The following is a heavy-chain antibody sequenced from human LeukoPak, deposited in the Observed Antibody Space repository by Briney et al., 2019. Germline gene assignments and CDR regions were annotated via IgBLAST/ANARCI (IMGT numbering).Heavy chain of an antibody. V-gene: IGHV4-39*07. D-gene: IGHD1-1*01. Sequence: PSETLSLTCTVSGDSISSTSYYWGWVRQPPGKGLEWIGTIYHSGSTYYNPSLKSRVTISVDTSKNQFSLKLSSVTAADAAVYYCAALAGTTRLDYWGQGTLVTVSS. J-gene: IGHJ4*02. CDR1: GDSISSTSYY. CDR2: IYHSGST. CDR3: AALAGTTRLDY.